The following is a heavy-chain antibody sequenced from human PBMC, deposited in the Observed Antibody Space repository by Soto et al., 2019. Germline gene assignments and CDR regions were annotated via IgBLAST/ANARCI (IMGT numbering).Heavy chain of an antibody. V-gene: IGHV3-23*01. D-gene: IGHD3-10*01. CDR2: ISGSGGST. J-gene: IGHJ5*02. Sequence: GGSLRVSCAASGFTFSSYAMSWVRQAPGKGLEWVSAISGSGGSTYYADSVKGRFTISRDNSKNTLYLQMNSPRAEDTAVYYCAKERTYYGSGQENWFDPWGQGTLVTVSS. CDR3: AKERTYYGSGQENWFDP. CDR1: GFTFSSYA.